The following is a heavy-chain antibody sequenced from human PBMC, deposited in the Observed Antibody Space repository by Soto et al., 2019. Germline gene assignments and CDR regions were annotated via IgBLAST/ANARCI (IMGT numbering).Heavy chain of an antibody. CDR1: RFTFSDYY. D-gene: IGHD3-22*01. CDR2: ISSSGSTI. V-gene: IGHV3-11*01. Sequence: PGGSLRLSCAVSRFTFSDYYMSWIRQAPGKGLEWVSYISSSGSTIYHADSVKGRFTISRDNAKNSLYLQMSSLRAGDTAVYYCARGRRYYDSSAYDAFNIWGQGTMVTVSS. J-gene: IGHJ3*02. CDR3: ARGRRYYDSSAYDAFNI.